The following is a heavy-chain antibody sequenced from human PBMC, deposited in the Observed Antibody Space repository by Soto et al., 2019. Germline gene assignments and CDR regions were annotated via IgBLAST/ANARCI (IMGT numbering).Heavy chain of an antibody. J-gene: IGHJ6*02. CDR1: GYTFTTYD. D-gene: IGHD3-22*01. Sequence: QVQLVQSGAEVRKPGASVKVSCKASGYTFTTYDINWVRQATGQGLEWMGWMNPNSGNTVYAQKFRGRVTMTRNTSINTADMELTSLTSDDTAVYYCARYHYYYCMDVWGQGTTVTVSS. V-gene: IGHV1-8*01. CDR3: ARYHYYYCMDV. CDR2: MNPNSGNT.